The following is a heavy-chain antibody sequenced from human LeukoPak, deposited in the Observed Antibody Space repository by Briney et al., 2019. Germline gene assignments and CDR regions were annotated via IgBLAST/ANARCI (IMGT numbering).Heavy chain of an antibody. Sequence: SETLSLTCTVSGGSISSYYWSWIRQPPGKGLEWIGYIYYSGSTNYNPSLKSRVTISVDTSKNQFSLKLSSVTAADTAVYYCAREGGTDSDYYFDYWGQGTLVTVSS. CDR3: AREGGTDSDYYFDY. D-gene: IGHD1-14*01. V-gene: IGHV4-59*01. J-gene: IGHJ4*02. CDR2: IYYSGST. CDR1: GGSISSYY.